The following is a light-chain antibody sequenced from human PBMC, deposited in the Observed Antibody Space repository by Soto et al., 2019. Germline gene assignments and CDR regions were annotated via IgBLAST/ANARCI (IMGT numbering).Light chain of an antibody. Sequence: DIQSTQSPPSLSASGLDRVTITCRASQRISTYLNWYQQKPGKAPKFLIYDASNLQSGVPSRFSGGGSGTDFTLTISSLQPEDFATYYCQQSYSTPRTFGQGTKVDIK. CDR3: QQSYSTPRT. J-gene: IGKJ1*01. CDR1: QRISTY. V-gene: IGKV1-39*01. CDR2: DAS.